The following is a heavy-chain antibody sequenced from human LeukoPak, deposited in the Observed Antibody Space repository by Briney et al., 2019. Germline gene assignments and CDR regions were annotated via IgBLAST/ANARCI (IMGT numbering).Heavy chain of an antibody. CDR3: ARDEGTGTQDVFDI. CDR2: ISSSGSTI. CDR1: GFTFSDYY. D-gene: IGHD3-10*01. J-gene: IGHJ3*02. Sequence: PGGSLRLSCAASGFTFSDYYMSWIRQAPGKGLEWVSYISSSGSTIYYADSVKGRFTISRDNAKNSLYLQMNSLRAEDTAVYYCARDEGTGTQDVFDIWGQGTMVTVST. V-gene: IGHV3-11*01.